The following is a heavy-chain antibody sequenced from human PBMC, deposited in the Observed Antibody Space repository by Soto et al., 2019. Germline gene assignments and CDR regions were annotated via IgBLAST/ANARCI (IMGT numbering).Heavy chain of an antibody. CDR3: ARAVANYDFWSGYHRLAGWDGMDV. CDR2: IYYSGST. CDR1: GGSISSYY. V-gene: IGHV4-59*01. D-gene: IGHD3-3*01. J-gene: IGHJ6*02. Sequence: SETLSLTCTVSGGSISSYYWSWIRQPPGKGLEWIGYIYYSGSTNYNPSLKSRVTISVDTSKNQFSLKLSSVTAADTAVYYCARAVANYDFWSGYHRLAGWDGMDVWGQGTTVTVSS.